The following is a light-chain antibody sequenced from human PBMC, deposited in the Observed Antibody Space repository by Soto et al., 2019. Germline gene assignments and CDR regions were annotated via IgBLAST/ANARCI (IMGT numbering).Light chain of an antibody. J-gene: IGKJ4*02. V-gene: IGKV3-20*01. Sequence: EIVLTQSPGTLSLSPGERATLSCRASQSVSTSYLAWYQQKPDEAPSLLINGATSRATGSADGFSSSSAGTAVTLTISRLEPADVAVYYCQQYGGALLTFGGGTKVEIK. CDR1: QSVSTSY. CDR2: GAT. CDR3: QQYGGALLT.